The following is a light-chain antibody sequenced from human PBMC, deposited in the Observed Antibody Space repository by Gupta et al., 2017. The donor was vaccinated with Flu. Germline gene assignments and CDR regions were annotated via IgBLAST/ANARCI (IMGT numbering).Light chain of an antibody. CDR2: VVN. J-gene: IGLJ3*02. Sequence: QSALTQPPSASGSPGQSVTISCTGTSSDIGGYNYVSWYYRHPGKAPKLIIYVVNKRPSGVPDRFLCSKSGNTASPQTSGLQAEDEADDYCSYSEAGSTPWVFGGGTKLTVL. CDR3: SYSEAGSTPWV. V-gene: IGLV2-8*01. CDR1: SSDIGGYNY.